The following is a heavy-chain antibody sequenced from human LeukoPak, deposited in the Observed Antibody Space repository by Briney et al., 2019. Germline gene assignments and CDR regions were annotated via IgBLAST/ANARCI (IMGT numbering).Heavy chain of an antibody. Sequence: GGSQRLSCAASGFTFSRFWMHWVRQAPGKGLVWVSRVSADGSNTNYADSVKGRFSISRDNAKNTLYLQMNSLRAEDTAVYYSASGAVDSSGYFDSWGQGTLVTVSS. CDR3: ASGAVDSSGYFDS. CDR2: VSADGSNT. CDR1: GFTFSRFW. J-gene: IGHJ4*02. V-gene: IGHV3-74*01. D-gene: IGHD3-22*01.